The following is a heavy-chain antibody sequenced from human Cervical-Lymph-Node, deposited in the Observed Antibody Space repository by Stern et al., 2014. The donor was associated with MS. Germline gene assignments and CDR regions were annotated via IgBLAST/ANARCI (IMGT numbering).Heavy chain of an antibody. Sequence: QVQLVQSGAEVKKPGASVKVSCKASGYTFISYNIHWVRQAPGQGLEWMGAISPKIGNTDYAQNFQGRVPVTRDTSTTTVYMDLSVLTSKNAAINYYATNPANNSFDYWGQGTLVAVSS. V-gene: IGHV1-46*01. CDR2: ISPKIGNT. CDR3: ATNPANNSFDY. CDR1: GYTFISYN. J-gene: IGHJ4*02.